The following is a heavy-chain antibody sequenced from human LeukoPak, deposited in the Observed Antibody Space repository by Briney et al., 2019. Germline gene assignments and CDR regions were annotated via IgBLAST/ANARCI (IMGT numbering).Heavy chain of an antibody. J-gene: IGHJ4*02. D-gene: IGHD6-19*01. CDR1: GGSISSYY. Sequence: ASETLSLTCTVSGGSISSYYWSWIRQPPGKGLEWLGYIYYSGSTNYNPSIKSRVTISVDTSKNQFSLKLSSVTAADTAVYYCARLQSGYSSGWHFDYWGQGTLVTVSS. CDR3: ARLQSGYSSGWHFDY. V-gene: IGHV4-59*08. CDR2: IYYSGST.